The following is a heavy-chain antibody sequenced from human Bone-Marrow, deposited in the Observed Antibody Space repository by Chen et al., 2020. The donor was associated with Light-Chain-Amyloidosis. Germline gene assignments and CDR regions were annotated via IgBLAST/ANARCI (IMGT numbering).Heavy chain of an antibody. J-gene: IGHJ5*01. Sequence: EAQLVESGGGRVQPGGSLRLSCAIFGFKINNYWMGWVRQAPGKGLEWVANIKLDGSEKHYADSVKGRFTISRDNVNNSLFLQIDNVRGDDTAVYYCVRYDLWSGHFPVELDAWGQGTLVSVS. D-gene: IGHD3-3*01. CDR1: GFKINNYW. CDR3: VRYDLWSGHFPVELDA. V-gene: IGHV3-7*03. CDR2: IKLDGSEK.